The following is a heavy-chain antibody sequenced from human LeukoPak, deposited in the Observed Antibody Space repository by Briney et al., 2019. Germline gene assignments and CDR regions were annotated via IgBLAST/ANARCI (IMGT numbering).Heavy chain of an antibody. CDR1: GYTFNSYG. CDR2: ISPDSGNT. V-gene: IGHV1-18*01. D-gene: IGHD3-3*01. CDR3: ARIEYDFWSRYYGIDY. J-gene: IGHJ4*02. Sequence: ASVKVSCKASGYTFNSYGTSWVRQAPGQGLEWMGWISPDSGNTHYVQKFQGRVTMTTDTSTSTAYMELTSPRSDDTAVYYCARIEYDFWSRYYGIDYWGQGTLVSVS.